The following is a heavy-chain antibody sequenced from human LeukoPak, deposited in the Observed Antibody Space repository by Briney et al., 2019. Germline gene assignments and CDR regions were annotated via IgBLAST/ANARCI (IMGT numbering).Heavy chain of an antibody. CDR3: ARGYRYSCDY. CDR2: TYYRSKWYN. V-gene: IGHV6-1*01. J-gene: IGHJ4*02. Sequence: SQTLSLTCAISGDSVSSNIVAWNWIRQSPSRGLEWLGRTYYRSKWYNDYAVSVKTRITINPDTSKNQFSLQLNSVTPEDTAVYYCARGYRYSCDYWGQGTLVSVSS. CDR1: GDSVSSNIVA. D-gene: IGHD2-8*01.